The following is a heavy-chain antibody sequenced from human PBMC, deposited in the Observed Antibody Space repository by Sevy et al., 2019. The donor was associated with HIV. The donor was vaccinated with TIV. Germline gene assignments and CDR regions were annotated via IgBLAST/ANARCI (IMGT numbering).Heavy chain of an antibody. Sequence: ASVKVSCMASGGTFSSYAISWVRQAPGQGLEWMGGIIPIFGTANYAQKFQGRVTITADESTSTAYMELSSLRSEDTAVYYCARSEAKAGELLYYFDYWGQGTLVTVSS. CDR3: ARSEAKAGELLYYFDY. CDR2: IIPIFGTA. V-gene: IGHV1-69*13. CDR1: GGTFSSYA. J-gene: IGHJ4*02. D-gene: IGHD3-10*01.